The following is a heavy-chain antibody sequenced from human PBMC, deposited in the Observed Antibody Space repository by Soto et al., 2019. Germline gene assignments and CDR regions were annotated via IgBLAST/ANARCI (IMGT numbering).Heavy chain of an antibody. Sequence: GSLRLSCAASGFTFSSYAMHWVRQAPGKGLEYVSAISSNGGSTYYANSVKGRFTISRDNSKNTLYLQMGSLRAEDMAVYYCARSDSLYYYYYMDVWGKGTTVTVSS. J-gene: IGHJ6*03. CDR1: GFTFSSYA. V-gene: IGHV3-64*01. CDR3: ARSDSLYYYYYMDV. CDR2: ISSNGGST. D-gene: IGHD2-21*01.